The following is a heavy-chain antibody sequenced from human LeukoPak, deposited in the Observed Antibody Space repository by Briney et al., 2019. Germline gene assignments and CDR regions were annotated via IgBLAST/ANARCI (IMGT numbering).Heavy chain of an antibody. CDR1: GFTFSSYS. J-gene: IGHJ3*01. V-gene: IGHV3-48*02. D-gene: IGHD1-1*01. CDR3: AREWDNWNEILRDALDF. CDR2: ISSSNSISTV. Sequence: GGSLRLSCAASGFTFSSYSMNWVRQAPGKGLEWVSYISSSNSISTVYYADSVKGRFTISRDNAKNSLHLQMNSLRDEDTAVYDCAREWDNWNEILRDALDFWGQGTMVTVSS.